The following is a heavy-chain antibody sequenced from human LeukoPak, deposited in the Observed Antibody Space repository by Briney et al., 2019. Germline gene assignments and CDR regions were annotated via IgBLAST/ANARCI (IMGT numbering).Heavy chain of an antibody. CDR1: GFTFSSYW. Sequence: GGSLRLSCAASGFTFSSYWMHWVRQAPGKGLVWVSRINSDGSSTSYADSVKGRFTISRDNAKNTLYLQMNSLRAEDTAVYYCARDRCSSTSCYSSAFDIWGQGTMVTVSS. V-gene: IGHV3-74*01. D-gene: IGHD2-2*02. CDR2: INSDGSST. J-gene: IGHJ3*02. CDR3: ARDRCSSTSCYSSAFDI.